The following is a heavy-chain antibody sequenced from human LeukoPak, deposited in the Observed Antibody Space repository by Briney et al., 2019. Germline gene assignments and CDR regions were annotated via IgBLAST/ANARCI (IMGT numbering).Heavy chain of an antibody. V-gene: IGHV4-59*01. CDR1: GGSISSYY. CDR3: ARIGRGYSSGWAIDY. J-gene: IGHJ4*02. D-gene: IGHD6-19*01. Sequence: SETLYLTCSVSGGSISSYYWSWIRQPPGKGLEWIGYISYIGSTNYNPSLKSRVTISVDTSNNQFSLKLSSVSAADTAVYYCARIGRGYSSGWAIDYWGQGTLVTVSS. CDR2: ISYIGST.